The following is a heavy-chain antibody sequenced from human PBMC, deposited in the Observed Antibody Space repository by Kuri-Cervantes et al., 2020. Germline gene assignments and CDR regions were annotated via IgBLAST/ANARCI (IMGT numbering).Heavy chain of an antibody. CDR2: IYSGGST. V-gene: IGHV3-66*01. D-gene: IGHD1-7*01. J-gene: IGHJ4*02. Sequence: GGSLRLSCAASGFTFSSYDMHWVRQAPGKGLEWVSVIYSGGSTYYADSVKGRFTISRDNSKNTLYLQMNSLRAEDTAVYYCATAPLSGTTLSLFDYWGQGTLVTVSS. CDR1: GFTFSSYD. CDR3: ATAPLSGTTLSLFDY.